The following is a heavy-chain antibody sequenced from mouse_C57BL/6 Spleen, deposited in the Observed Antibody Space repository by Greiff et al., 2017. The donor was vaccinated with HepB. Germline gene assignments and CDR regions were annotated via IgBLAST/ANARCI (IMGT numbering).Heavy chain of an antibody. D-gene: IGHD3-2*02. V-gene: IGHV1-7*01. CDR3: ARGAAHARHYYAMDY. J-gene: IGHJ4*01. CDR2: INPSSGYT. CDR1: GYTFTSYW. Sequence: VQLQQSGAELAKPGASVKLSCKASGYTFTSYWMHWVKQRPGQGLEWIGYINPSSGYTKYNQKFKDKATMTADKSSSTAYMQLSSLTSEDSAVYYCARGAAHARHYYAMDYWGQGTSVTVSS.